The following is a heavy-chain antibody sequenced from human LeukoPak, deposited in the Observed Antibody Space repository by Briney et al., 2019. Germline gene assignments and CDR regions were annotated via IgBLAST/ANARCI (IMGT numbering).Heavy chain of an antibody. CDR3: ARHRGSQWPVDY. J-gene: IGHJ4*02. D-gene: IGHD6-19*01. Sequence: PGESLKISCQGSGYSFTTYWIGWVRQMPGKGLEWMGIIYPGDSDTRYSPSFQGQATISADKSISTAYLQWSSLQASDTAMYYCARHRGSQWPVDYWGQGTLVTVSS. CDR2: IYPGDSDT. CDR1: GYSFTTYW. V-gene: IGHV5-51*01.